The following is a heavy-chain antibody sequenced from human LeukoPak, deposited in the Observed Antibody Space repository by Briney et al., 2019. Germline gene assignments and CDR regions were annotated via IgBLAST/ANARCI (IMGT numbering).Heavy chain of an antibody. CDR3: AGGDLVSHYFDY. CDR2: IYYSGST. V-gene: IGHV4-31*03. D-gene: IGHD5/OR15-5a*01. Sequence: PSQTLSLTCTVSGGSISSGGYYWSWIRQHPGKGLEWIGYIYYSGSTYYNPSLKSRVTVSVDTSKNQFSLKLSSVTAADTAVYYCAGGDLVSHYFDYWGQGTLVTVSS. CDR1: GGSISSGGYY. J-gene: IGHJ4*02.